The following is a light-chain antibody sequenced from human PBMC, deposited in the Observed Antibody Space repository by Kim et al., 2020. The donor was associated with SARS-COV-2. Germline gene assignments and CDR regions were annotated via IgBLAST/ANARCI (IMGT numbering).Light chain of an antibody. CDR1: RTKMGSNL. J-gene: IGLJ2*01. CDR2: RKN. CDR3: AAWDDSLNVVV. V-gene: IGLV1-44*01. Sequence: VTIHCHGSRTKMGSNLVNWYQPIPGPAPKRLIHRKNQRASGVPDRFSGSESGTSASLAISGLQAEDEADYYWAAWDDSLNVVVFGRGTQLTVL.